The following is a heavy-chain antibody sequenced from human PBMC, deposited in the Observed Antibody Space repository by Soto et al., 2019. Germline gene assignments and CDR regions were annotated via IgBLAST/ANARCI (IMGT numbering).Heavy chain of an antibody. Sequence: EVQLVQSGAEVKKTGESLKISCKGSGYSFTSYWIGWVRQMTGKGLEWMGIIYPGDSDTRYSPSFQCQVTISADKSISTADLQWSCRKASDTALYYCASGPSVLVQAATFDYWGKGTLVTVSS. J-gene: IGHJ4*02. CDR3: ASGPSVLVQAATFDY. D-gene: IGHD2-2*01. CDR2: IYPGDSDT. V-gene: IGHV5-51*01. CDR1: GYSFTSYW.